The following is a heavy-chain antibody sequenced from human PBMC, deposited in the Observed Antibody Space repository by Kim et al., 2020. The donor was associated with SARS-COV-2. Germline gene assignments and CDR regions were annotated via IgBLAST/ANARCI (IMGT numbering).Heavy chain of an antibody. Sequence: ETLSLTCTVSGGSISSSSYYWGWIRQPPGKGLEWIGSIYYSGSTYYNPSLKSRVTISVDTSKNQFSLKLSSVTAADTAVYYCAREPTGGSAFDIWGQGTMVTVSS. CDR1: GGSISSSSYY. J-gene: IGHJ3*02. D-gene: IGHD1-1*01. CDR3: AREPTGGSAFDI. V-gene: IGHV4-39*01. CDR2: IYYSGST.